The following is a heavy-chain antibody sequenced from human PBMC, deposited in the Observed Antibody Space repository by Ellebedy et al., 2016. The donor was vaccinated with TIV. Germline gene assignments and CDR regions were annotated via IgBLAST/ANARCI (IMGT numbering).Heavy chain of an antibody. Sequence: ASVKVSXKASSYIFTDYGIIWVRQAPGQGLEWMGWISAYNVNTNYAQKFQGRVTMTRDTSTSTAYMELRSLRSDDTAVYYCARLPCGSTSCGGKAFDIWGRGTMVTVSA. CDR2: ISAYNVNT. CDR3: ARLPCGSTSCGGKAFDI. J-gene: IGHJ3*02. CDR1: SYIFTDYG. V-gene: IGHV1-18*01. D-gene: IGHD2-2*01.